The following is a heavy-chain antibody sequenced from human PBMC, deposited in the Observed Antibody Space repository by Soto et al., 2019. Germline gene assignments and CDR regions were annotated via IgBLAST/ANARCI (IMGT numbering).Heavy chain of an antibody. D-gene: IGHD2-15*01. V-gene: IGHV3-33*01. CDR3: ARGLWDCSGGSCYSEYYFDY. J-gene: IGHJ4*02. Sequence: QVQLVGSGGGVVQPGRSLRLSCAASGFTFSSYGMRWVRQAPGKGLEWVADIWYDGSNKYYADSVKGRFTISRDNSKNTLYLQMNSLRAEDTAVYYCARGLWDCSGGSCYSEYYFDYWGQGTLVTVSS. CDR2: IWYDGSNK. CDR1: GFTFSSYG.